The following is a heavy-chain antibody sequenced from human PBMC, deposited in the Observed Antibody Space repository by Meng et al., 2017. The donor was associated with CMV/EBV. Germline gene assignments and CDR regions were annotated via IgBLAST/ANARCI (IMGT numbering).Heavy chain of an antibody. CDR2: ISAYNGNT. CDR1: GYTFTSYG. CDR3: ARGCGGDCSGFFDY. D-gene: IGHD2-21*01. V-gene: IGHV1-18*01. Sequence: KASGYTFTSYGISWVRHAPGQGLEWMGWISAYNGNTNYAQKLQGRVTMTTDTSTSTAYMELRSLRSDDTAVYYCARGCGGDCSGFFDYWGQGTLVTVSS. J-gene: IGHJ4*02.